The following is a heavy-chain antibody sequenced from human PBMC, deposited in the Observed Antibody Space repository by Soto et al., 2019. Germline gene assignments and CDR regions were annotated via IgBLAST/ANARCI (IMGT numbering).Heavy chain of an antibody. CDR2: IFHDGTA. D-gene: IGHD3-10*01. J-gene: IGHJ4*02. CDR1: VVSISSGNW. CDR3: ARLVYDTRLNYMYFDF. V-gene: IGHV4-4*01. Sequence: AETLSLTCSVSVVSISSGNWWTLVRQSPQRGLEYIGEIFHDGTANYYPSFERRVAISVDTSKNQFSLKLTSVTAADTAIYFCARLVYDTRLNYMYFDFWGQGTLVTVSS.